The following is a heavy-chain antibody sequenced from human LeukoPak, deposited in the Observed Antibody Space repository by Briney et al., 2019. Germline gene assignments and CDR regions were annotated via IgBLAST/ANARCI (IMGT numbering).Heavy chain of an antibody. V-gene: IGHV3-48*01. J-gene: IGHJ6*03. CDR3: ARSTIFGVVIMGRYYYYMDV. D-gene: IGHD3-3*01. CDR2: ISSSSSTI. CDR1: GFTFSSYR. Sequence: GGSLRLSCAASGFTFSSYRMNWVRQALGKGLEWVSDISSSSSTIHYADSVKGRFTISRDNAKNSLYLQMNSLRVEDTAVYYCARSTIFGVVIMGRYYYYMDVWGKGTTVTVSS.